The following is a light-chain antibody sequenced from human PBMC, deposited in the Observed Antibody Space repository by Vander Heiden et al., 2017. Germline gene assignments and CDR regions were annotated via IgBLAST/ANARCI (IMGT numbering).Light chain of an antibody. CDR3: VAWDDSSNGYV. Sequence: QSVLTQPPSASGTPGQRVTISCSGSSSNIGNWPVNWYQPLPGTAPKLLIYSNHLRPSGVPDRISGSKSGTSASLAFSGLQSEDEADYYCVAWDDSSNGYVFGSGTTVTVL. CDR2: SNH. CDR1: SSNIGNWP. V-gene: IGLV1-44*01. J-gene: IGLJ1*01.